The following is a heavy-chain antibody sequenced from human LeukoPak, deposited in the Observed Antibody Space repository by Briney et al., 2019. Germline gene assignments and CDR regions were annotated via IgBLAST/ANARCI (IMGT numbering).Heavy chain of an antibody. J-gene: IGHJ5*02. D-gene: IGHD2-2*02. V-gene: IGHV1-18*01. CDR2: ISAYNGNT. CDR3: ARAVVVVPAAIRWFDP. CDR1: GYTFTSYG. Sequence: ASVKVSCKASGYTFTSYGISWVRQAPGQGLEWMGWISAYNGNTNYAQKLQGRVTMTTDTSTSTAYMELRSLRSDDTAVYYCARAVVVVPAAIRWFDPWGQGTLVTVSS.